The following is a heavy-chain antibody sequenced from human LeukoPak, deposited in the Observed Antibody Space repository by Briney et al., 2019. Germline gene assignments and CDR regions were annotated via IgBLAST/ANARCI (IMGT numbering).Heavy chain of an antibody. CDR3: AKGGYYYDPTDLDY. CDR2: IVGTGRNT. J-gene: IGHJ4*02. V-gene: IGHV3-23*01. CDR1: GFTFINYA. D-gene: IGHD3-22*01. Sequence: GGSLRLSCAASGFTFINYAMTWVRQVPGKGLEWVSSIVGTGRNTYYADSVKGRFIISRDNSKNTLSLQMNSLRAEDTAVYYCAKGGYYYDPTDLDYWGQGTLVTVSS.